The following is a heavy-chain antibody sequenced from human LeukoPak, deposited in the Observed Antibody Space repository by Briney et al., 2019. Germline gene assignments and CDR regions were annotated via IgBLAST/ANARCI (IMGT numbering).Heavy chain of an antibody. CDR1: GGSISSGSYY. Sequence: PSETLSLTCTVSGGSISSGSYYWSWIRQPAGTGLEWIGSIYYSGSTYYNPSLKSRVTISVDTSKNQFSLKLSSVTAADTAVYYCARYSSSSGEIDYWGQGTLVTVSS. J-gene: IGHJ4*02. CDR3: ARYSSSSGEIDY. CDR2: IYYSGST. V-gene: IGHV4-39*01. D-gene: IGHD6-6*01.